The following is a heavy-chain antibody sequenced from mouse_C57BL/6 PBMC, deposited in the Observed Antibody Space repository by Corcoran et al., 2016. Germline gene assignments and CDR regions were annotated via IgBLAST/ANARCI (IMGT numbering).Heavy chain of an antibody. Sequence: QIQLVQSGPELKKPGETVKISCKASGYTFTTYGMSWVKQAPGKGLKWMGWINPYSGVPTYADDFKGRFAFSLETSASTAYLQINNLKNEDTATYFCAREEAAQALAWFAYWGQGTLVTVSA. J-gene: IGHJ3*01. CDR3: AREEAAQALAWFAY. CDR1: GYTFTTYG. V-gene: IGHV9-3*01. D-gene: IGHD3-2*02. CDR2: INPYSGVP.